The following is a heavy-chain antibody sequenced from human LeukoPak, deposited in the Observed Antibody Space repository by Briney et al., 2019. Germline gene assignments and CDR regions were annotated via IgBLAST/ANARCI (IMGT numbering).Heavy chain of an antibody. Sequence: PGGSLRLSCAASGFTFSSYAMSGVRQAPGKGLEWVSGISGSGGSTYYADSVKGRFTISRDNSKNTLYLQMNSLRAEDTAVYYCAKPPYYYDSSGYYFDYWGQGTLVTVSS. J-gene: IGHJ4*02. CDR2: ISGSGGST. D-gene: IGHD3-22*01. V-gene: IGHV3-23*01. CDR3: AKPPYYYDSSGYYFDY. CDR1: GFTFSSYA.